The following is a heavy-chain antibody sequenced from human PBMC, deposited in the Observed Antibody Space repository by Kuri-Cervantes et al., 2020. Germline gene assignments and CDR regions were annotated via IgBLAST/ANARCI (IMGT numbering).Heavy chain of an antibody. D-gene: IGHD3-3*01. CDR2: FDPEDGET. Sequence: ASVKVSCKVSGYTLTELSMHWVRQAPGKGLEWMGGFDPEDGETIYAQKFQGRVTMTEDTSTDTAYMELSSLRSEDTAVYYCATEKNYDFWSAYHGPHFDFWGQGTLVTVSS. J-gene: IGHJ4*02. CDR3: ATEKNYDFWSAYHGPHFDF. V-gene: IGHV1-24*01. CDR1: GYTLTELS.